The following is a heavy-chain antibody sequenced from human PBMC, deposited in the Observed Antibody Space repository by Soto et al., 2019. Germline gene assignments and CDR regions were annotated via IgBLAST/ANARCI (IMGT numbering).Heavy chain of an antibody. V-gene: IGHV1-69*01. CDR1: GGTFSSYS. CDR2: IIPMFDSP. CDR3: ARASMLRGVIITGFDP. D-gene: IGHD3-10*01. Sequence: QVQLVQSGAEVKKPGSSVKVSCKASGGTFSSYSFHWVRQAPGQGLEWMGGIIPMFDSPNYAQQFQGRVTITADESTTTAYMELSSLRSEDTAVYYCARASMLRGVIITGFDPWGQGTLVTGSS. J-gene: IGHJ5*02.